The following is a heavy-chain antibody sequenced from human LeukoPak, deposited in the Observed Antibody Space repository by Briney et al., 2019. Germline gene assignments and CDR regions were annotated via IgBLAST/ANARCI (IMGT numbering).Heavy chain of an antibody. J-gene: IGHJ6*03. V-gene: IGHV4-34*01. CDR1: GGSFSGYY. CDR2: INHSGGT. D-gene: IGHD3-3*01. CDR3: AVDSYYDFWSGYTPYYYYYMDV. Sequence: SETLSLTCAVYGGSFSGYYWSWIRQPPGKGLEWIGEINHSGGTNYNPSLKSRVTISVDTSKNQFSLKLSSVTAEDTAVYYCAVDSYYDFWSGYTPYYYYYMDVWDKGTTVTVSS.